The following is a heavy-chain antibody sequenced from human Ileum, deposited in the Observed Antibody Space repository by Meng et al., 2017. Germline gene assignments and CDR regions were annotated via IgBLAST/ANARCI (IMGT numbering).Heavy chain of an antibody. Sequence: GGSLRLSCKGSGYNIASYWIAWVRQMPGKGLEWMGIIYPGDSDTRYSPSFQGQVTISADESTGTAYLQWNSLKASDTAIYYCARQRSVDAVTHRYLDYWGQGTRVTVSS. D-gene: IGHD4-17*01. CDR3: ARQRSVDAVTHRYLDY. V-gene: IGHV5-51*01. CDR2: IYPGDSDT. J-gene: IGHJ4*02. CDR1: GYNIASYW.